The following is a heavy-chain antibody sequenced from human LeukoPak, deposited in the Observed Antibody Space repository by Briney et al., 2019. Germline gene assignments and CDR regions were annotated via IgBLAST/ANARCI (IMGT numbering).Heavy chain of an antibody. J-gene: IGHJ3*02. Sequence: PGGSLRLSCAASGFTFDDYGMSWVRQAPGKGLEWVSGINWNGGSTGYADSVKGRFTISRDNAKNSLYLQMNSLRAEDTALYYCARDQNWNLRNAFDIWGQGTMVTVSS. CDR3: ARDQNWNLRNAFDI. CDR2: INWNGGST. V-gene: IGHV3-20*04. D-gene: IGHD1-1*01. CDR1: GFTFDDYG.